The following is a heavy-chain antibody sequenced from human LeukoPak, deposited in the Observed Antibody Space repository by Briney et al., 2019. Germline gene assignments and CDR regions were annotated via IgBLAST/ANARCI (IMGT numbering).Heavy chain of an antibody. D-gene: IGHD3-3*01. CDR2: IYTSGST. V-gene: IGHV4-61*02. Sequence: PSETLSLTCTVSGGSISSGSYYWSWIRQPAGKGLEWIGRIYTSGSTNYNPSLKSRVTISVDTSKNQFSLKLSSETAADTAVYYCAREDDFWSGLDYWGQGALVTVSS. CDR3: AREDDFWSGLDY. CDR1: GGSISSGSYY. J-gene: IGHJ4*02.